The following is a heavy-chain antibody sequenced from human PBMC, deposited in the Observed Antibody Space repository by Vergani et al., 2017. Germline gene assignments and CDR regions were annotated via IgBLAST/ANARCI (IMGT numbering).Heavy chain of an antibody. J-gene: IGHJ4*02. CDR1: GFTFDDYA. CDR2: ISWNSGSI. Sequence: EVQLVESGGGLVQPGRSLRLSCAASGFTFDDYAMHWVRQAPGKGLEWVSGISWNSGSIGYADSVKGRFTISRDNAKNSLYLQMNSLRAEDTALYYCFAITIFNCSAYWGQGTLVTVSS. D-gene: IGHD3-3*01. V-gene: IGHV3-9*01. CDR3: FAITIFNCSAY.